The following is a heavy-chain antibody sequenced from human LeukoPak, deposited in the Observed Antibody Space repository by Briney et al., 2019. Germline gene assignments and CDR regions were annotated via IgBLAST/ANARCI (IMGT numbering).Heavy chain of an antibody. J-gene: IGHJ4*02. CDR1: GFTFTSSA. V-gene: IGHV1-58*01. CDR3: AAVGYCSSTSCYGFDY. CDR2: IVVGSGNT. Sequence: ASVKVSCKASGFTFTSSAVQWVRQARGQRLGWIGWIVVGSGNTNYAQKFQERVTITRDMSTSTAYMELSSLRSEDTAVYYCAAVGYCSSTSCYGFDYWGQGTLVTVSS. D-gene: IGHD2-2*01.